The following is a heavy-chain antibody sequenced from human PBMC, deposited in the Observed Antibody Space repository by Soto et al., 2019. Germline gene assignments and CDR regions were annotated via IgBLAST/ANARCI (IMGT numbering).Heavy chain of an antibody. D-gene: IGHD5-18*01. CDR1: GFTFSSYS. Sequence: EVQLVESGGGLVQPGGSLRLSCAASGFTFSSYSMNWVRQAPGKGLEWVSYISSSSTIYYADSVKGRFTISRDNAKNSLYLQMNSLRDEDTAVYYCARDGYSYGSYYFDYWGQGTLVTVSS. V-gene: IGHV3-48*02. CDR3: ARDGYSYGSYYFDY. J-gene: IGHJ4*02. CDR2: ISSSSTI.